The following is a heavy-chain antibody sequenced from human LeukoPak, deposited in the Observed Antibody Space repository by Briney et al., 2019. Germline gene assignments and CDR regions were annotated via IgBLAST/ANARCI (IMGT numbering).Heavy chain of an antibody. Sequence: SGTLSLTCTVSGDSISSSFWTWIRQPAGKGLEWIGQIYISGSINTNYNPSLKSRVTMSVDMAKNQFSLELSSVTAADTAVYYCARVGGNGWLFDYWGQGTLVTVSS. CDR1: GDSISSSF. D-gene: IGHD3-16*01. J-gene: IGHJ4*02. CDR3: ARVGGNGWLFDY. V-gene: IGHV4-4*07. CDR2: IYISGSINT.